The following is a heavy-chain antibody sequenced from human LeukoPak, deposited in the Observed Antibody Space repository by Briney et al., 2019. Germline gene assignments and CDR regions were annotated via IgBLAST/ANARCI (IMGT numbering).Heavy chain of an antibody. CDR1: GYSFTSYW. D-gene: IGHD6-13*01. V-gene: IGHV5-51*01. J-gene: IGHJ3*02. CDR2: IYPGESDT. Sequence: GESLKISCKCSGYSFTSYWIGWVRPMPGKGLEWMGIIYPGESDTRYSPSFQGQVTISADKSISTAYLQWSSLKASDTAMYYCARGMYSSSGDAFDIWGQGTMATVSS. CDR3: ARGMYSSSGDAFDI.